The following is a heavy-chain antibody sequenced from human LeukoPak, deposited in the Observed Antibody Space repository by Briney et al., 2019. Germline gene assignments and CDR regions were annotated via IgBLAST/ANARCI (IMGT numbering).Heavy chain of an antibody. D-gene: IGHD6-19*01. V-gene: IGHV3-48*04. CDR2: ISSSSSTI. CDR1: GFTFSSYS. Sequence: GGSLRLSCAASGFTFSSYSMNWVRQAPGKGLEWVSYISSSSSTIYYADSVKGRFTISRDNAQNSLYLQMNSLRAEDTAVYYCARGYSSGRSAVDYWGQGTLVTVSS. CDR3: ARGYSSGRSAVDY. J-gene: IGHJ4*02.